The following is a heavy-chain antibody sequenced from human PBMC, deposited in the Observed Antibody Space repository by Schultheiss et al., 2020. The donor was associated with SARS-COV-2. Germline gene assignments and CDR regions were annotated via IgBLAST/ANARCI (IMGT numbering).Heavy chain of an antibody. CDR3: ARDPSYYYDSSGYFQDWYFDL. CDR2: IYFDGSNT. Sequence: GESLKISCAASGLSVSSNYMSWVRQAPGRGLEWVAIIYFDGSNTYYADSVKGRFTISRDNSKNTLYLQMNSLRSEDTAMYYCARDPSYYYDSSGYFQDWYFDLWGRGTLVTVSS. J-gene: IGHJ2*01. D-gene: IGHD3-22*01. CDR1: GLSVSSNY. V-gene: IGHV3-53*05.